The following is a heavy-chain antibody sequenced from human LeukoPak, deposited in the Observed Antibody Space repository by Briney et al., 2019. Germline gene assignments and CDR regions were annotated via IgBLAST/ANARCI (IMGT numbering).Heavy chain of an antibody. D-gene: IGHD5-24*01. V-gene: IGHV4-34*01. CDR2: INHSGST. CDR3: ARDLEPVEMATTQPRNWFDP. CDR1: GGSFSGYY. Sequence: SETLSLTCAVYGGSFSGYYWSWIRQPPGKGLEWIGEINHSGSTNYNPSLKSRVTISVDTSKNQFSLKLSSVTAADTAVYYCARDLEPVEMATTQPRNWFDPWGQGTLVTVSS. J-gene: IGHJ5*02.